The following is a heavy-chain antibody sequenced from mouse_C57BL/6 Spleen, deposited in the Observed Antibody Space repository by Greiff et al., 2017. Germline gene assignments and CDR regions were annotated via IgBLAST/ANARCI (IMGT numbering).Heavy chain of an antibody. V-gene: IGHV5-4*03. D-gene: IGHD1-1*01. Sequence: EVKLVESGGGLVKPGGSLKLSCAASGFTFSSYAMSWVRQTPEKRLEWVATISDGGSYTYYPDNVKGRFTISRDNAKNNLYLQMSHLKSEDTAMYYCARAVYGSSPDYWGQGTTLTVSS. CDR1: GFTFSSYA. J-gene: IGHJ2*01. CDR3: ARAVYGSSPDY. CDR2: ISDGGSYT.